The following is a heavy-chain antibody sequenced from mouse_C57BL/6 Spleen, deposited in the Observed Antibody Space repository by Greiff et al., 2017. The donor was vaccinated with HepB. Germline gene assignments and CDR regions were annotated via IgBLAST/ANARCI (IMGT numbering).Heavy chain of an antibody. Sequence: VQLQQPGAELVKPGASVKMSCKASGYTFTSYWITWVKQRPGQGLEWIGDIYPGSGSTNYNEKFKSKATLTVDTSSSTAYMQLSSLTSEDSAVYYCARDDYDSLGFAYWGQGTLVTVSA. D-gene: IGHD2-4*01. V-gene: IGHV1-55*01. J-gene: IGHJ3*01. CDR3: ARDDYDSLGFAY. CDR2: IYPGSGST. CDR1: GYTFTSYW.